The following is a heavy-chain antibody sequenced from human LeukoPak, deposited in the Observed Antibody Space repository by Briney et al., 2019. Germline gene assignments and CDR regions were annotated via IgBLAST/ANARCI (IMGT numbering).Heavy chain of an antibody. D-gene: IGHD1-26*01. Sequence: GGSLKISCEVSGHRFTNHWIGWVRQMPGKGLEWMGIINFGDSDTKYSPSSQGQVTISLDKSISTAYLQWRSLKASDTAMYYCARRPYSGSPNWFDPWGQGTLVTVSS. J-gene: IGHJ5*02. V-gene: IGHV5-51*01. CDR2: INFGDSDT. CDR1: GHRFTNHW. CDR3: ARRPYSGSPNWFDP.